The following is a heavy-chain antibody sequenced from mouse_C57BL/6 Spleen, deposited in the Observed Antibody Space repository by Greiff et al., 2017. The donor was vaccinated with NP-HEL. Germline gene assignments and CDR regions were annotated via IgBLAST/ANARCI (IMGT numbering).Heavy chain of an antibody. D-gene: IGHD2-2*01. Sequence: VKLQQSGAELVKPGASVKISCKASGYAFSSYWMNWVKQRPGKGLEWIGQIYPGDGDTNYNGKFKGKATLTADKSSSTAYMQLSSLTSEDSAVYFCARFYYGYYFDYWGQGTTLTVSS. V-gene: IGHV1-80*01. J-gene: IGHJ2*01. CDR2: IYPGDGDT. CDR1: GYAFSSYW. CDR3: ARFYYGYYFDY.